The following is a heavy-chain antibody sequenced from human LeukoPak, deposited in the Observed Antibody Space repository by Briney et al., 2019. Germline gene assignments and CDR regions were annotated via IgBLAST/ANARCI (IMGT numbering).Heavy chain of an antibody. CDR1: GYTFRSYG. CDR2: ISPYNTNT. D-gene: IGHD5-12*01. J-gene: IGHJ4*02. Sequence: ASVKVSCKASGYTFRSYGISWVRQAPGQGLEWMGWISPYNTNTNNAQNLQGRVTMTTDTSTSTAYMELRSLTSDDTALYYCARDRSGYEGGDYWGQGTLVTVSS. V-gene: IGHV1-18*01. CDR3: ARDRSGYEGGDY.